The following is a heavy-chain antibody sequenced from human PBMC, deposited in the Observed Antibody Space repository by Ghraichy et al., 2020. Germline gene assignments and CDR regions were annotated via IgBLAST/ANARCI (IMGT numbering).Heavy chain of an antibody. V-gene: IGHV4-34*01. CDR3: ARGGGSYYGGYYFDY. J-gene: IGHJ4*02. CDR1: GGSFSGYY. D-gene: IGHD1-26*01. CDR2: INHSGST. Sequence: SETLSLTCAVYGGSFSGYYWSWIRQPPGKGLEWIGEINHSGSTNYNPSLKSRVTISVDTSKNQFSLKLSSVTAADTAVYYCARGGGSYYGGYYFDYWGQGTLVTVSS.